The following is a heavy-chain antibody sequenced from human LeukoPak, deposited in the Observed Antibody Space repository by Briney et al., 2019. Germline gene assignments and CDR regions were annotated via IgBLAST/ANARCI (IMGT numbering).Heavy chain of an antibody. CDR1: GFTFSSYA. Sequence: GGSLRLSCAASGFTFSSYAMHWVRQAPGKGLEYVSAISSNGGSTYYANSVKGRFTISRDNSKNTLYLQMGSLRAEDMAVYYCARGASGYYYNYWGQGTLVTVSS. D-gene: IGHD3-22*01. V-gene: IGHV3-64*01. CDR2: ISSNGGST. CDR3: ARGASGYYYNY. J-gene: IGHJ4*02.